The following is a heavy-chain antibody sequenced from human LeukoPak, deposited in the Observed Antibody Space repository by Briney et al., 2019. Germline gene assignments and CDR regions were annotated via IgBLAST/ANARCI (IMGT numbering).Heavy chain of an antibody. CDR1: GFTFSSYA. Sequence: GGSLRLSCAASGFTFSSYAMSWVRQAPGKGLEWVSAVSGSGGTTYYADSVKGRFTISRDNSKDTLYLQVNSLRAEDTAVYYCAKRGLVGSSGFKNNWFDPWAREPWSPSPQ. J-gene: IGHJ5*02. CDR3: AKRGLVGSSGFKNNWFDP. CDR2: VSGSGGTT. V-gene: IGHV3-23*01. D-gene: IGHD3-22*01.